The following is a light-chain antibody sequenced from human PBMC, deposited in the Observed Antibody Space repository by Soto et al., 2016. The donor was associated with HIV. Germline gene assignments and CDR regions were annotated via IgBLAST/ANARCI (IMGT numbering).Light chain of an antibody. V-gene: IGLV3-21*03. Sequence: LTQPPSVSVAPGKTARITCEGNNIGTKSVHWYQQRPGQAPALVVYDDSDRPSGIPERFSGSNSGNTATLTITRVEAGDEADYYCQVWDSSSDHVVFGGGTKLTVL. CDR1: NIGTKS. J-gene: IGLJ2*01. CDR3: QVWDSSSDHVV. CDR2: DDS.